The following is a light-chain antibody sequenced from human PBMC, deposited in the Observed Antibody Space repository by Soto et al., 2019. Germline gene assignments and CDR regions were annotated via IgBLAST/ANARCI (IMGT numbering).Light chain of an antibody. CDR3: QSYDSGLYVV. CDR1: SSNFGSSYD. Sequence: QSVLTQPTSVSGAPGQRVTISCTGSSSNFGSSYDVHWYRQLPGTAPKLLIYGNNNRPSGVPDRFSGSKSGTSASLAITGLQAEDEADYYCQSYDSGLYVVFGGGTKLTVL. J-gene: IGLJ2*01. V-gene: IGLV1-40*01. CDR2: GNN.